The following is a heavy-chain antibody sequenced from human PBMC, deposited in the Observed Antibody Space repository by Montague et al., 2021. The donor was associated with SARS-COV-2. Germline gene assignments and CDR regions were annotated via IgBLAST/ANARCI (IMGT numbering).Heavy chain of an antibody. CDR2: ITASSIYI. Sequence: SLRLSCAASGFTFSTYTMNWVRQAPGQGLEWVSSITASSIYIYYADSVKGRFTISRDNAKNSLSLQMNSLRAEDTAVYYCTGDAFTMINDAFNIWGQGTKVTVSS. D-gene: IGHD3-22*01. CDR3: TGDAFTMINDAFNI. J-gene: IGHJ3*02. V-gene: IGHV3-21*01. CDR1: GFTFSTYT.